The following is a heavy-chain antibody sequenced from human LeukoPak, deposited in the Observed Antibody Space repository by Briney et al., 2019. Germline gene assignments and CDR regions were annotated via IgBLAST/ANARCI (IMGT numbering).Heavy chain of an antibody. Sequence: SETLSLTCAVYGGSFSGYYWSWIRQPPGKGLEWIGEINHSGNTNYNPSLKSRVTISVDTSKNQFPLKLNSVTAADTSVYYCARGRNILTAWGQGTLVTVSS. J-gene: IGHJ4*02. CDR2: INHSGNT. V-gene: IGHV4-34*01. D-gene: IGHD3-9*01. CDR3: ARGRNILTA. CDR1: GGSFSGYY.